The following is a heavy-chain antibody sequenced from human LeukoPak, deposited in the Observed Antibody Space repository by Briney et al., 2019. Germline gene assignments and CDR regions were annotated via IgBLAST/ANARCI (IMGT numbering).Heavy chain of an antibody. Sequence: GGSLRLSCAASGSPFSSYEMNWVRQAPGKGLEWVSYISSSGSTIYYADSVKGRFTISRDNAKNSLYLQMNSLRAEDTAVYYCARAPGGYSYGTPSFDYWGQGTLVTVSS. CDR1: GSPFSSYE. J-gene: IGHJ4*02. D-gene: IGHD5-18*01. V-gene: IGHV3-48*03. CDR2: ISSSGSTI. CDR3: ARAPGGYSYGTPSFDY.